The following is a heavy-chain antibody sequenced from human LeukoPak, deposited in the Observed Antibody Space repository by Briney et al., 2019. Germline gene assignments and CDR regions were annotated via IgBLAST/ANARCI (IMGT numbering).Heavy chain of an antibody. CDR2: IYYSGST. Sequence: KPSETLSLTCTVSGGSISSYYWSWIRQPPGKGLEWIGYIYYSGSTNYNPSLKSRVTISVDTSKNQFSLKLSSVTAADTAVYYCARGRPFDPWGQGTLVTVSS. CDR1: GGSISSYY. J-gene: IGHJ5*02. V-gene: IGHV4-59*01. CDR3: ARGRPFDP.